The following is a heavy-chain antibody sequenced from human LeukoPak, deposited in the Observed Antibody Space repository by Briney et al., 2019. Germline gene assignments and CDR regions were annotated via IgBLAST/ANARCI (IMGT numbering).Heavy chain of an antibody. J-gene: IGHJ4*02. Sequence: SVKVSCKASGGTFSSYAISWVRQAPGQGLEWMGRIIPIFGTANYAQKFQGRVTITTDESTSTAYMELGSLRSEDTAVYYCARDRIAAAGDSDYWGQGTLVTVSS. CDR2: IIPIFGTA. D-gene: IGHD6-13*01. CDR1: GGTFSSYA. CDR3: ARDRIAAAGDSDY. V-gene: IGHV1-69*05.